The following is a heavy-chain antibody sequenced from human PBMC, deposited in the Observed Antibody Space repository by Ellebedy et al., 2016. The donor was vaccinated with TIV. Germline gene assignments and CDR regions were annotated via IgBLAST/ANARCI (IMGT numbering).Heavy chain of an antibody. J-gene: IGHJ5*02. D-gene: IGHD5-18*01. CDR1: GGSFSGYY. Sequence: SETLSLXCAVYGGSFSGYYWSWIRQPPGKGLEWIGYIYYSGSTYYNPSLKSRVTISVDTSKNQFSLKLSSVTAADTAVYYCARGIEDTAGWFDPWGQGTLVTVSS. CDR2: IYYSGST. V-gene: IGHV4-34*09. CDR3: ARGIEDTAGWFDP.